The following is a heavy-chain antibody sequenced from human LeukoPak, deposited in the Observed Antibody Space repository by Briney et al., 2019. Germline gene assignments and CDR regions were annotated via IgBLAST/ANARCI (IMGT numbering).Heavy chain of an antibody. CDR3: AREGWYYYGSGSYHNWFDP. CDR2: IYYSGST. J-gene: IGHJ5*02. D-gene: IGHD3-10*01. V-gene: IGHV4-61*01. CDR1: GDSINSGSYY. Sequence: SETLSLTCTVSGDSINSGSYYWSWIRQPPGKGLEWIGYIYYSGSTNYNPSLKSRVTISVDTSKNQFSLKLSSVTAADTAVYYCAREGWYYYGSGSYHNWFDPWGQGTLVTVSS.